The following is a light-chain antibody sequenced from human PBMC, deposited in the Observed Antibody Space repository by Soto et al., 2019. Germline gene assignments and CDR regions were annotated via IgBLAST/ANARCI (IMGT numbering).Light chain of an antibody. CDR2: DAS. V-gene: IGKV1-33*01. CDR3: QQYENLPT. Sequence: DIQMTQSPSSLSASVGDRVTITCQACQNINNYLNWYQQKPGRAPKLLIYDASNLEAGVPSRFRGSGSGTDCTFTISRLQPEYIATYYCQQYENLPTFGQGTRLEIK. J-gene: IGKJ5*01. CDR1: QNINNY.